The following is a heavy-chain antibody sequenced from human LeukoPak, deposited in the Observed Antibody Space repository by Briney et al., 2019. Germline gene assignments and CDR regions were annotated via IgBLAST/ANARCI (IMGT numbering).Heavy chain of an antibody. CDR1: GFTFSSYT. J-gene: IGHJ4*02. CDR3: AKGLEGVVVITNFDY. D-gene: IGHD3-22*01. V-gene: IGHV3-23*01. Sequence: PGGSLRLSCAAPGFTFSSYTMSWVRQAPGKGLEWVSAISGSGGSTYYADSVKGRFTISRDNSKNTLYLQMNSLRAEETAVYYCAKGLEGVVVITNFDYWGQGTLVTVSS. CDR2: ISGSGGST.